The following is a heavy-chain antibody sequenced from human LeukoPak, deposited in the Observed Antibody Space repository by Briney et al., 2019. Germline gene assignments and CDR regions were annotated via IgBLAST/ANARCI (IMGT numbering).Heavy chain of an antibody. CDR1: GFTFSSYA. CDR2: ISGSGGST. Sequence: GGSLRLSCAASGFTFSSYAMSWVRQAPGKGLEWVSAISGSGGSTYYADSVKGRFTISRDNSKNTLYLQMNSLRAEDTAVYYCAKDISTTASRGAPLGYWGQGTLVTVSS. J-gene: IGHJ4*02. CDR3: AKDISTTASRGAPLGY. V-gene: IGHV3-23*01. D-gene: IGHD3-10*01.